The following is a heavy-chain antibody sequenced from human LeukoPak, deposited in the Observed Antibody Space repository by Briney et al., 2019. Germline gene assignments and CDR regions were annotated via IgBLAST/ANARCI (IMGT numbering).Heavy chain of an antibody. Sequence: GGFRILSCAASGFTFSNYWLTGVRQAPGRGLEWVANIKQDGSEKHYVDSVKGRFTISRDNAKNSLYLQMNSLRAEDTAVYYCARDRQIAYWGQGTLVTVSS. V-gene: IGHV3-7*01. CDR3: ARDRQIAY. J-gene: IGHJ4*02. CDR1: GFTFSNYW. CDR2: IKQDGSEK.